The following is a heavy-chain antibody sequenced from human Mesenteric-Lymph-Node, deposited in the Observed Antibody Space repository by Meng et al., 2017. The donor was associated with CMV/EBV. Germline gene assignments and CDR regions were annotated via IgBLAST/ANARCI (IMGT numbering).Heavy chain of an antibody. CDR2: INHSGTT. J-gene: IGHJ5*02. Sequence: CGASGASFRGYYWTWLRLPPGKGLEWIGQINHSGTTNYNPSLKSRVTMSVDTSKSQVSLKLSSVTAADTAVYYCATSTLAAINRFDPWGQGTLVTVS. CDR3: ATSTLAAINRFDP. V-gene: IGHV4-34*01. D-gene: IGHD2-15*01. CDR1: GASFRGYY.